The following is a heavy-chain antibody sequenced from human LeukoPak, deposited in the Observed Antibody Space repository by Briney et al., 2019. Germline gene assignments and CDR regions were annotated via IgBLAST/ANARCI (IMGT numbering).Heavy chain of an antibody. CDR3: ARDGARYCSSTSCYYYMDV. CDR1: GGSISSYY. V-gene: IGHV4-4*07. J-gene: IGHJ6*03. CDR2: IYTSGST. D-gene: IGHD2-2*01. Sequence: SETLSLTCTVSGGSISSYYWSWIWQPAGQGLEWVGRIYTSGSTNYNPSLKSRVTISVDTSKNQFSLKLSSVTAADTAVYYCARDGARYCSSTSCYYYMDVWGKGTTVTISS.